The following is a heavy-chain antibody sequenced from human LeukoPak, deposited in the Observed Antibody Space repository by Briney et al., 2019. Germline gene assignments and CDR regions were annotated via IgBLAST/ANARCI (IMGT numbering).Heavy chain of an antibody. CDR2: IYTSGST. Sequence: PSETLSLTCTVSGGSISSYYWSWIRQPAGKGLEWIGRIYTSGSTNYNPSLKSRVTMSVDTSKNQSSLKLSSVTAADTAVYYCARDDYYDSSGYYSWFDPWGQGTLVTVSS. D-gene: IGHD3-22*01. CDR1: GGSISSYY. J-gene: IGHJ5*02. CDR3: ARDDYYDSSGYYSWFDP. V-gene: IGHV4-4*07.